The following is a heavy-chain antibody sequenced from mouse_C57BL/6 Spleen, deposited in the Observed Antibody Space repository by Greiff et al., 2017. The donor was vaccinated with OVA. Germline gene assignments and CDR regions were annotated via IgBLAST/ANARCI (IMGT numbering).Heavy chain of an antibody. CDR2: IHPNSGST. V-gene: IGHV1-64*01. D-gene: IGHD2-1*01. CDR1: GYTFTSYW. Sequence: QVQLQQSGAELVKPGASVKLSCKASGYTFTSYWMHWVKQRPGQGLEWIGMIHPNSGSTNYNEKFKSKATLTVDKSSSTAYMQLSSLTSEDSAVYYCAREVKYYGNYGYFDVWGTGTTVTVSS. J-gene: IGHJ1*03. CDR3: AREVKYYGNYGYFDV.